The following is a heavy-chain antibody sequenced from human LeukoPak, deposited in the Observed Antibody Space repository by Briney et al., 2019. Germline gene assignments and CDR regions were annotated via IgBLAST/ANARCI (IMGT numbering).Heavy chain of an antibody. J-gene: IGHJ4*02. Sequence: PGGSLRLSCAASGFTFSNYAMSWVRQAPGKGLEWVSAISGSGGSTYYADSVKGHFTISRDNSKNMLYLQMDSLRAEDTAIYYCAKGSGSGSLDYWGQGTLVTVSS. CDR3: AKGSGSGSLDY. CDR2: ISGSGGST. CDR1: GFTFSNYA. D-gene: IGHD3-10*01. V-gene: IGHV3-23*01.